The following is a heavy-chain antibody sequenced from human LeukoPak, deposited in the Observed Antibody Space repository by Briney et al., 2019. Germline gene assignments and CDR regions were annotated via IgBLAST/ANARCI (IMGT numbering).Heavy chain of an antibody. CDR3: ASRAGPYYYDSSGYYYGHFDY. Sequence: ASVKVSCKASGYTFTSYYMHWVRQAPGQGLEWMGGIIPIFGTANYAQKFQGRVTITADESTSTAYTELSSLRSEDTAVYYCASRAGPYYYDSSGYYYGHFDYWGQGTLVTVSS. D-gene: IGHD3-22*01. J-gene: IGHJ4*02. CDR2: IIPIFGTA. CDR1: GYTFTSYY. V-gene: IGHV1-69*13.